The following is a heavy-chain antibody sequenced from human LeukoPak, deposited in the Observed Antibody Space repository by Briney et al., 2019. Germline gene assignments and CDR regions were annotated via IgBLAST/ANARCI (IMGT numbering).Heavy chain of an antibody. Sequence: GGSLRLSCAASGFTFSSYAMSWVRQAPGKGLEWVSAISGSGGSTYYADSVKGRFTISRDNSKNTLYLQMNSLRAEDTAVYYCARQLVDTGEYYFDYWGQGTLVTVSS. CDR2: ISGSGGST. CDR1: GFTFSSYA. CDR3: ARQLVDTGEYYFDY. J-gene: IGHJ4*02. D-gene: IGHD3-16*01. V-gene: IGHV3-23*01.